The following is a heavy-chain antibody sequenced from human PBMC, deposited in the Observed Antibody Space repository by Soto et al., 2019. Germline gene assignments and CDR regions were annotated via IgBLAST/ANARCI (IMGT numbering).Heavy chain of an antibody. CDR3: VRGDNWNDEASVY. V-gene: IGHV3-33*01. Sequence: QVQLVESGGGVVQPGRSLRLSCAASGFMFSNHGMHWVRQAPGKGLEWVAVIWSDGNNRYYADSVKGRFTISRDNSKNTVYLQMHSLRAEDTAVYYCVRGDNWNDEASVYWGQGTLVTVSS. D-gene: IGHD1-1*01. J-gene: IGHJ4*02. CDR2: IWSDGNNR. CDR1: GFMFSNHG.